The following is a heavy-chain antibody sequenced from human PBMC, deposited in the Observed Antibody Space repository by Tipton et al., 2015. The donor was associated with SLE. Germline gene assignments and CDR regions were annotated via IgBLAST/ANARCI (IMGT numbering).Heavy chain of an antibody. V-gene: IGHV3-30*18. J-gene: IGHJ4*02. CDR1: GFTFSSYG. CDR2: ISYDGSNK. CDR3: AKGLTAVCLFDY. Sequence: QLVQSGGGVVQPGRSLRLSCAASGFTFSSYGMHWVRQAPGKGLEWVAVISYDGSNKYYADSVKGRFTISRDNSKNTLYLQMNSLRAEDTAVYYCAKGLTAVCLFDYWGQGTLVTVSS. D-gene: IGHD1-14*01.